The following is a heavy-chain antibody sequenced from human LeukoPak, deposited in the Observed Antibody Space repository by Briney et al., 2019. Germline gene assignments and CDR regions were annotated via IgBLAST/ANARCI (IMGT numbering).Heavy chain of an antibody. CDR1: GGSFSGYY. Sequence: PSETLSLTCAVYGGSFSGYYWSWVRQPPGKGLEWIGEINHSGSTNYNPSLKSRVTISVDTSKNQFSLKLSSVTAADTAVYYCARGSYYYGSGSYYFSNRFDPWGQGTLVTVSS. D-gene: IGHD3-10*01. CDR2: INHSGST. V-gene: IGHV4-34*01. CDR3: ARGSYYYGSGSYYFSNRFDP. J-gene: IGHJ5*02.